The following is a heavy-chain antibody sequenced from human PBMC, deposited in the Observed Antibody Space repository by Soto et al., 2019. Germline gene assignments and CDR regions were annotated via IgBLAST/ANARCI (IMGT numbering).Heavy chain of an antibody. J-gene: IGHJ4*02. D-gene: IGHD2-2*01. V-gene: IGHV3-66*01. CDR3: AKRKYCSSTTCFDY. CDR2: MYSGGNT. CDR1: GFTVSISS. Sequence: EVQLVESGGALVQPGGSLRLSCEASGFTVSISSMSWVRQVPGKGLEWVSIMYSGGNTYYAASVKGRFTISRDNSKNTLYLQMSSLRAEDTAVYYCAKRKYCSSTTCFDYWGQGTLVTVSS.